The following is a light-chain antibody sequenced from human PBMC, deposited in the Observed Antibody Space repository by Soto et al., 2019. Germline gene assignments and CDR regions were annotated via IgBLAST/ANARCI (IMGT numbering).Light chain of an antibody. J-gene: IGLJ2*01. CDR2: DVS. V-gene: IGLV2-14*01. CDR1: SSDVGGYNY. CDR3: SSYTSSSTLVV. Sequence: QSVLTQPASVSGSPGQSITISCTGTSSDVGGYNYVSWYRQHPGKAPKLMIYDVSNRPSGVSNRFSGSKSGNTASLTISGLQAEDEADYYSSSYTSSSTLVVFGGVTKLTVL.